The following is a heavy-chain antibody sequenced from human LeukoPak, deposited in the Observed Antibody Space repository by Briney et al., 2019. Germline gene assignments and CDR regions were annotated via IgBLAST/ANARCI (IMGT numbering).Heavy chain of an antibody. CDR3: AKDPYSSSETYYFDY. Sequence: GGSLRLSCAASGFTFSSYAMSWVRQAPGKGLEWVSAISGNGGSTYYADSVKGRFTISRDNSKNTLYLQMNSLRAEDTAVYYCAKDPYSSSETYYFDYWGQGTLVTVSS. D-gene: IGHD6-6*01. CDR2: ISGNGGST. J-gene: IGHJ4*02. CDR1: GFTFSSYA. V-gene: IGHV3-23*01.